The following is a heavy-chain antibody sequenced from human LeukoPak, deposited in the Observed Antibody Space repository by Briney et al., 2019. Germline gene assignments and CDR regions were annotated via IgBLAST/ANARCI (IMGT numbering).Heavy chain of an antibody. J-gene: IGHJ6*02. CDR1: GFTFSSYG. Sequence: PGGSLRLSCAASGFTFSSYGMHWVRQAPGKGLEWVAVISYDGSNKYYADSVKGRFTISRDNSKNTLYLQMNSLRAEDTAVYYCAKDHYYCSGGSCYSSCYYGMDVWGQGTTVTVSS. D-gene: IGHD2-15*01. CDR3: AKDHYYCSGGSCYSSCYYGMDV. CDR2: ISYDGSNK. V-gene: IGHV3-30*18.